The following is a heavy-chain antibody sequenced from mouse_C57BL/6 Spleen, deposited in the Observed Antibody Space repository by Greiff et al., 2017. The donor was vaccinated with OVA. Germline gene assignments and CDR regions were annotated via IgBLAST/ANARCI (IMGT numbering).Heavy chain of an antibody. CDR1: GYTFTDYY. D-gene: IGHD2-1*01. CDR3: ASIYYGLWYFDV. CDR2: INPNNGGT. Sequence: EVQLQQSGPELVKPGASVKISCKASGYTFTDYYMNWVKQSHGKSLEWIGDINPNNGGTSYNQKFKGKATLTVDKSSSTAYMELRSLTSEDSAVYYCASIYYGLWYFDVWGTGTTVTVSS. J-gene: IGHJ1*03. V-gene: IGHV1-26*01.